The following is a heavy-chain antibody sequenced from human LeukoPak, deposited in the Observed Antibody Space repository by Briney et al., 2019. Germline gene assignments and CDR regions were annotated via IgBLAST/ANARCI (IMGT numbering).Heavy chain of an antibody. J-gene: IGHJ6*03. Sequence: SVKVSCKVSGYTLTELSMHWVRQAPGKGLEWMGGFDPEDGETIYAQKFQGRVTMTEDTSTDTAYMELSSLRSEDTAVYYCATDLRGLYDSPYYYYYMDVWGKGTTVTVSS. V-gene: IGHV1-24*01. D-gene: IGHD3-3*01. CDR3: ATDLRGLYDSPYYYYYMDV. CDR2: FDPEDGET. CDR1: GYTLTELS.